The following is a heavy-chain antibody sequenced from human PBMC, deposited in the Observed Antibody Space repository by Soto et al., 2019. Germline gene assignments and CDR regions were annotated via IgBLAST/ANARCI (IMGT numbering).Heavy chain of an antibody. CDR2: VSGSNGNT. CDR3: ARDFYPLAYYFDP. Sequence: QVQLGQSEAEVKKPGASVKVSCEASGYTFINHGISWVRQAPGQGLEWMGWVSGSNGNTKYTQKFQGRVTMTTETPTSTAHMELRNLRSDDTAVYFCARDFYPLAYYFDPWGQGTLVTVSS. CDR1: GYTFINHG. V-gene: IGHV1-18*04. J-gene: IGHJ4*02.